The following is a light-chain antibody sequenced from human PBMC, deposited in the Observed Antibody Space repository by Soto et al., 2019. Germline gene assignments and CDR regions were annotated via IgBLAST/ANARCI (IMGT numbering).Light chain of an antibody. CDR2: GAS. CDR3: QQYHNWWT. Sequence: EIVMTQSPATLSVSPGERVTLSCRASQNIGSNLAWYQQKFGQAPRLLIYGASTRVTGIPARISGSGSGTEFTLTITSLQSEYFGVYHCQQYHNWWTFGQGTKVDFK. V-gene: IGKV3-15*01. J-gene: IGKJ1*01. CDR1: QNIGSN.